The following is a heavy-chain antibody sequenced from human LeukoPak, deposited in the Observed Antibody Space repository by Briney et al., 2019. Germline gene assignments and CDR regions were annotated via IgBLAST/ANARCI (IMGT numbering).Heavy chain of an antibody. V-gene: IGHV3-48*01. CDR1: GLTFSSYS. Sequence: PGGSLRLSCAASGLTFSSYSMNWARQAPGKGLEWVSYISSSSSTIYYADSVKGRFTISRDNAKNSLYLQMNSLRAEDTAVYYCAREEAGAAAALDYWGQGTLVTVSS. J-gene: IGHJ4*02. D-gene: IGHD6-13*01. CDR2: ISSSSSTI. CDR3: AREEAGAAAALDY.